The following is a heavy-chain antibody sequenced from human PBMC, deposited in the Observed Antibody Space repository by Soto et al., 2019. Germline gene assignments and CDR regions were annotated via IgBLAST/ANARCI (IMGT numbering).Heavy chain of an antibody. CDR2: IYYSGST. Sequence: SETLSITCTVPGDSISRSSYSWAWIRQPPGKGLEWIGGIYYSGSTYYNPSLKSRVTISVDTSKNQFTLKLSSVTAADTAVYYCARLDGASYYDCYSDYPDGFDYWAQG. J-gene: IGHJ4*02. CDR1: GDSISRSSYS. CDR3: ARLDGASYYDCYSDYPDGFDY. V-gene: IGHV4-39*01. D-gene: IGHD3-16*01.